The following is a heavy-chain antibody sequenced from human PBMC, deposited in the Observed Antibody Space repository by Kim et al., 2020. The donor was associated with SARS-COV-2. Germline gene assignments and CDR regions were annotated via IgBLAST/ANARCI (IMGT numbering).Heavy chain of an antibody. CDR2: IWYDGSNE. CDR3: ASSGCYSSFDY. CDR1: GFTFSSYG. D-gene: IGHD1-26*01. V-gene: IGHV3-33*08. J-gene: IGHJ4*02. Sequence: GGSLRLSCAASGFTFSSYGMHWVRQAPGKGLEWVAVIWYDGSNEYYAEPVKGRFTISRDNSKNTLYLQMNSLRAEDTAVYYCASSGCYSSFDYWGQGTLVTVSS.